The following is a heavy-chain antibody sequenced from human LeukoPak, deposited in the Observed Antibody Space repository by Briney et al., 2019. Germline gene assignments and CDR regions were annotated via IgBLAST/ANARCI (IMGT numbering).Heavy chain of an antibody. CDR3: AREATGTLYY. CDR1: GFTVSSNY. V-gene: IGHV3-66*01. Sequence: GGSLRLSCAASGFTVSSNYMSWVRQAPGKGLEWVSIIYSGGSTYYADSVKGRFTISRGNSKNTLYLQMNSLRAEDTAVYYCAREATGTLYYWGQGSLVTVSS. D-gene: IGHD1-1*01. CDR2: IYSGGST. J-gene: IGHJ4*02.